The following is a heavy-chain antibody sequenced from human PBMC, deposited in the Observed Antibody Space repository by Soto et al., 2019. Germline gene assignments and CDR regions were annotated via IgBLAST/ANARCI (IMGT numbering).Heavy chain of an antibody. CDR1: GYTFTSHG. Sequence: QVQLVQSGAEVKKPGASVKVSCKASGYTFTSHGISWVRQAPGQGLEWMGWISAYNGDTNYAQKLQGRGTVTTDTSTRTVYMELRSLRSEDTAVYYCARMVRGSNIDYYPYTDVWGKWTAVTVSS. CDR2: ISAYNGDT. CDR3: ARMVRGSNIDYYPYTDV. V-gene: IGHV1-18*01. J-gene: IGHJ6*03. D-gene: IGHD3-10*01.